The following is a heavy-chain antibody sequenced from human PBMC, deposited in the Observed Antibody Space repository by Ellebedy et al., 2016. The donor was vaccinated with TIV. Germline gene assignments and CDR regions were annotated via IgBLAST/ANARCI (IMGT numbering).Heavy chain of an antibody. D-gene: IGHD2-21*02. CDR2: IISKAKNYAT. Sequence: GESLKISCAASGFNFSGSAIHWVRQASGKGLEWVGRIISKAKNYATAYSASVKGRFTVSRDDSTNTAFLQMNSLKVDDTAVYYCTRLSDASKYWGQGTLVTVSS. CDR3: TRLSDASKY. J-gene: IGHJ4*02. V-gene: IGHV3-73*01. CDR1: GFNFSGSA.